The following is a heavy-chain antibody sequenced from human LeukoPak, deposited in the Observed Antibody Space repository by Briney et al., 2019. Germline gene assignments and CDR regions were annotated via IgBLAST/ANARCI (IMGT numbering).Heavy chain of an antibody. Sequence: HWASVKVSCKASGYTFTGYYMHWVRQAPGQGLEWMGWINPNSGGTNYAQKFQGRVTMTRDTSISTAYMELSRLRSDDPAVYYCARIAHAKGSLNYDFWSGYYPTYYYYYMDVWGKGTTVTVSS. CDR1: GYTFTGYY. CDR3: ARIAHAKGSLNYDFWSGYYPTYYYYYMDV. CDR2: INPNSGGT. J-gene: IGHJ6*03. D-gene: IGHD3-3*01. V-gene: IGHV1-2*02.